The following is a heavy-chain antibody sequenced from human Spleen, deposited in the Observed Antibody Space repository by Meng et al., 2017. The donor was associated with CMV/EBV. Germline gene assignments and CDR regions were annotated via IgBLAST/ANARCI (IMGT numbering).Heavy chain of an antibody. V-gene: IGHV4-39*02. Sequence: SETLSLTCTVSGGSISTSSYYWGWIRQPPGKGLEWIGSISYGGSTYYNPSLKSRVSISVDTSKNQFSLKMTSVTAADTAVYYCARDPLTPHASYWGQGTLVTVSS. D-gene: IGHD2-15*01. CDR3: ARDPLTPHASY. CDR1: GGSISTSSYY. CDR2: ISYGGST. J-gene: IGHJ4*02.